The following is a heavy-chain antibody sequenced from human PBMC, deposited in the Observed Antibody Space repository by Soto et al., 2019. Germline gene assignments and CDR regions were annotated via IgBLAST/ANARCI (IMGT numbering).Heavy chain of an antibody. J-gene: IGHJ6*01. Sequence: PSETLSLTCTVSGGPISSYYWSWIRQPPGKGLEWIGYIYYSGSTNYNPSLKSRVTISVDTSKNQFSLKLSSVTAADTAVYYCARLAIRNYYYVYGMDVWGEGTKV. CDR3: ARLAIRNYYYVYGMDV. CDR2: IYYSGST. CDR1: GGPISSYY. V-gene: IGHV4-59*01.